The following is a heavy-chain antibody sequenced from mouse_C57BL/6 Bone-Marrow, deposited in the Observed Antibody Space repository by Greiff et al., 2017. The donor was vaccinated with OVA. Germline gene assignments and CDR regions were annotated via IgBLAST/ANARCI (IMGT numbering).Heavy chain of an antibody. CDR3: ARRDGSSYGWFAY. CDR2: IDPSDSYT. J-gene: IGHJ3*01. Sequence: QVQLQQPGAELVMPGASVKLSCKASGYTFTSYWMHWVKQRPGQGLEWIGEIDPSDSYTTYNQKFKGKSTLTVDKSSSNAYMQLSSLTSEDSAVYYCARRDGSSYGWFAYWGQGTLVTVSA. D-gene: IGHD1-1*01. V-gene: IGHV1-69*01. CDR1: GYTFTSYW.